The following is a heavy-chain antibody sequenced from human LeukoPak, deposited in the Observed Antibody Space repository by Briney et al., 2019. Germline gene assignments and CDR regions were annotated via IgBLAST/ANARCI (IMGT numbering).Heavy chain of an antibody. CDR2: IYHSGST. Sequence: SETLSLTCTVSGYSISSGYYWGWIRQPPGKGLEWIGSIYHSGSTYYNPSLKSRVTISVDTSKNQFSLKLSSVTAADTAVYYCARGALRDYFDYWGQGTLVTVSS. V-gene: IGHV4-38-2*02. CDR1: GYSISSGYY. CDR3: ARGALRDYFDY. D-gene: IGHD3-16*01. J-gene: IGHJ4*02.